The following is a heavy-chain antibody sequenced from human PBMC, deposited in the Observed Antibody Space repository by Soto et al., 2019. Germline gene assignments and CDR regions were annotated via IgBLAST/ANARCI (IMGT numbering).Heavy chain of an antibody. J-gene: IGHJ4*02. CDR1: GGTFSSYA. Sequence: QVQLVQSGAEVKKPGYSVKVSCKASGGTFSSYAISWVRQAPGQGLEWMGGIIPIFGTANYAQQFQGRVTITADESTGTAYMELSSLRSEDTAVYYCACSEGGEIYVDTDMPQYYFDYWGQGTLGTVSS. D-gene: IGHD5-18*01. CDR2: IIPIFGTA. V-gene: IGHV1-69*01. CDR3: ACSEGGEIYVDTDMPQYYFDY.